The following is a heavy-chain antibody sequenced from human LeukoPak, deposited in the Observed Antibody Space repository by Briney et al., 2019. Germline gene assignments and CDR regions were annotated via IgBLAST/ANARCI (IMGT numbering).Heavy chain of an antibody. CDR2: IYPRDSNT. D-gene: IGHD6-13*01. CDR1: GYSFTTYW. J-gene: IGHJ5*02. CDR3: ARHPIAAGGAYNWFDP. V-gene: IGHV5-51*01. Sequence: AGESLKISCKGSGYSFTTYWIGWARQMPGKGLEWMGIIYPRDSNTIYSPSFQGQVTISVDTSINTAYLQWISLKASDTAMYYCARHPIAAGGAYNWFDPWGQGTLVTVSS.